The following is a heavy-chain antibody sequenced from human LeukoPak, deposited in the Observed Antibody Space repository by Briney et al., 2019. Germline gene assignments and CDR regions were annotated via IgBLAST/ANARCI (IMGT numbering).Heavy chain of an antibody. V-gene: IGHV4-34*01. D-gene: IGHD6-13*01. CDR2: INHSGST. Sequence: SETLSLTCTVSGGSISSYYWSWIRQPPGKGLEWIGEINHSGSTNYNPSLKSRVTISVDTSKNQFSLKLSSVTAADTAVYYCARGEEKAAAGLNAFDIWGQGTMVTVSS. J-gene: IGHJ3*02. CDR3: ARGEEKAAAGLNAFDI. CDR1: GGSISSYY.